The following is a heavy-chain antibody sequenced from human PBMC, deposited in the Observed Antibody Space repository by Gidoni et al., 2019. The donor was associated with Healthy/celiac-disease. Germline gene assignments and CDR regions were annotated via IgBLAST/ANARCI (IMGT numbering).Heavy chain of an antibody. CDR1: GSSTGSYC. D-gene: IGHD1-26*01. J-gene: IGHJ5*02. CDR2: IYYSGST. CDR3: ARHSGIVGATWGWFDP. Sequence: QVQLQESGPGLVKPSETLSLTCTAYGSSTGSYCWSWIRRPPGKGLEWIGYIYYSGSTNYNPSLKSRVTISVDTSKNQFSLKLSSVTAADTAVYYCARHSGIVGATWGWFDPWGQGTLVTVSS. V-gene: IGHV4-59*08.